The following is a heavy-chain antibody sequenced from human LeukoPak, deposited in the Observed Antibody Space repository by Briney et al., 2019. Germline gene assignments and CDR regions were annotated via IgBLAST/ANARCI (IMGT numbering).Heavy chain of an antibody. CDR1: GYSLTELA. D-gene: IGHD3-22*01. CDR3: ATFQAYANSGHLRPCFDY. Sequence: GASVKVSCKISGYSLTELAIHWVRQAPGKGLEWMGGSDPEDVKTSFAEKFQGRVTFTEDTSTDTAFMELSRLRSDDTAVYYCATFQAYANSGHLRPCFDYWGQGTLVTVSS. CDR2: SDPEDVKT. V-gene: IGHV1-24*01. J-gene: IGHJ4*02.